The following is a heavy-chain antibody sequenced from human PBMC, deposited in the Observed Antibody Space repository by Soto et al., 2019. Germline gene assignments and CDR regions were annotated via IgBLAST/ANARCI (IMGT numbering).Heavy chain of an antibody. Sequence: SETLSLTCAVYGGSFSGYYWSWIRQPPGKGLEWIGEINHSGSTNYNPSLKSRVTISVDTSKNQFSLKLSSVTAADTAVYYCARGAFDIVVVPAAKGGYYFDYWGQGTLVTVSS. CDR1: GGSFSGYY. V-gene: IGHV4-34*01. CDR3: ARGAFDIVVVPAAKGGYYFDY. CDR2: INHSGST. J-gene: IGHJ4*02. D-gene: IGHD2-2*01.